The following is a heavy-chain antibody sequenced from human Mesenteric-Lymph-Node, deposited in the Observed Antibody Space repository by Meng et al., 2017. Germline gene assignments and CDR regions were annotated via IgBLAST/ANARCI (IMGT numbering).Heavy chain of an antibody. Sequence: GESRKISGAASGFTFSSYAMHWVRQAPGKGLEWVAVISYDGSNKYYADSVKGRFTISRDNSKNTLYLQMNSLRAEDTAVYYCARDPGAVAGTSYFDYWGQGTLVTVSS. CDR2: ISYDGSNK. D-gene: IGHD6-19*01. J-gene: IGHJ4*02. CDR3: ARDPGAVAGTSYFDY. CDR1: GFTFSSYA. V-gene: IGHV3-30*04.